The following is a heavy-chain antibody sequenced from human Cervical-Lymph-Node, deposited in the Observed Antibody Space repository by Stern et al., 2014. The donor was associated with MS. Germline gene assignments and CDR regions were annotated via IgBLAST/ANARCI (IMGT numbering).Heavy chain of an antibody. CDR2: ISVPTGKT. CDR3: ARSVYHDSSGYQV. V-gene: IGHV1-18*01. CDR1: GYMFANYD. J-gene: IGHJ1*01. Sequence: QVQLVQSGPEVKKPGASVKVSCKASGYMFANYDIGWVRQAPGQGPEWMGWISVPTGKTVYELKLQGRLTVTADTATSTAYMELESLRAGDTAVYYCARSVYHDSSGYQVWGQGTLVTVSS. D-gene: IGHD3-22*01.